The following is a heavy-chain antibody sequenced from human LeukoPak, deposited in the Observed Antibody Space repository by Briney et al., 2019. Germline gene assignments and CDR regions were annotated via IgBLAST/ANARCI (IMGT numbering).Heavy chain of an antibody. V-gene: IGHV3-30*01. Sequence: PGGSLRLSCAASGFTFCSYAMHWVRQAPGKGLEWVAVISYDGSNKYYADSVKGRFTISRDNSKNTLYLQMNSLRAEDTAVYYCARDQRITIFGVVSYNWFDPWGQGTLVTVSS. J-gene: IGHJ5*02. CDR2: ISYDGSNK. CDR1: GFTFCSYA. CDR3: ARDQRITIFGVVSYNWFDP. D-gene: IGHD3-3*01.